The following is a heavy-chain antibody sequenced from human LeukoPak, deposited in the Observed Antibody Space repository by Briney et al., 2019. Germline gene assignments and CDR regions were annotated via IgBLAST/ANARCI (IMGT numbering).Heavy chain of an antibody. D-gene: IGHD5-18*01. J-gene: IGHJ4*02. CDR1: GYNFTTSW. Sequence: GESLKISGKGSGYNFTTSWIGWVRQMPGKGLEWMGIVYPGDSDTRYSPSFQGQVTFSADKSINTAYLQWSSLKASDTAIYYCARQYNYGLFDYWGQGTLVTVSS. CDR3: ARQYNYGLFDY. V-gene: IGHV5-51*01. CDR2: VYPGDSDT.